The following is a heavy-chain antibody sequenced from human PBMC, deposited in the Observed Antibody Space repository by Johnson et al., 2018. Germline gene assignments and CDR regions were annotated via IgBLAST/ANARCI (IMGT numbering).Heavy chain of an antibody. Sequence: QVQLQESGPGLVKPSQTLSLTCTVSGGSISSGSYYWSWIRQPAGKGLEWIGRIYTSGSTNYNPSLKSRVTITVETSKNHFSLKLSSVTAADTAVYSCASADYYDSSGYYHAFDIWGQGTMVTVSS. J-gene: IGHJ3*02. CDR1: GGSISSGSYY. D-gene: IGHD3-22*01. CDR2: IYTSGST. V-gene: IGHV4-61*02. CDR3: ASADYYDSSGYYHAFDI.